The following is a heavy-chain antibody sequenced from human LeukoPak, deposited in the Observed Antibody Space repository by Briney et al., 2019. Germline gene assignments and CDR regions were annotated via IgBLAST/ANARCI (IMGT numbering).Heavy chain of an antibody. J-gene: IGHJ3*02. CDR1: GGSISSYY. CDR3: ARARVNLVAYDAFDI. D-gene: IGHD5-12*01. V-gene: IGHV4-4*07. CDR2: IYTSGST. Sequence: TSETLSLTCTVSGGSISSYYWSWIRQPAGKGLEWIGRIYTSGSTNYNPSLKSRVTMSVDTSKNRFSLKLSSVTAADTAVYYCARARVNLVAYDAFDIWGQGTMVTVSS.